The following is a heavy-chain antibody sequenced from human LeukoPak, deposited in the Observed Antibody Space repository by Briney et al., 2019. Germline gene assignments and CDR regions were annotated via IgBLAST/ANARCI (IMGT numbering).Heavy chain of an antibody. CDR1: GGSISSYY. V-gene: IGHV4-59*01. J-gene: IGHJ4*02. Sequence: SETLSLTCTVSGGSISSYYWSWIRQPPGKGLEWIGYIYYSGSTNYSPSLKSRVTISVDTSKNQFSLKLSSVTAADTAVYYCARGGHSSGYYFIDYWGQGTLVTVSS. CDR2: IYYSGST. D-gene: IGHD3-22*01. CDR3: ARGGHSSGYYFIDY.